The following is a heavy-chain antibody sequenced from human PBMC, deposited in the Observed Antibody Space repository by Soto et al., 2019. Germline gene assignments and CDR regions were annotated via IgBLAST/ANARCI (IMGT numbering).Heavy chain of an antibody. CDR3: GIHSEEGAPGYGVDV. CDR1: GGSISSSNW. Sequence: QVQLQESGPGLVKPSGTLSLTCAVSGGSISSSNWWSWVRQPPGKGLEWIGKIFHRGSTNYSPSLKSLVTISVDQSTDLFSRKLGSVTAAATAVYYCGIHSEEGAPGYGVDVWGQVTTLTVSS. D-gene: IGHD3-16*01. J-gene: IGHJ6*02. CDR2: IFHRGST. V-gene: IGHV4-4*02.